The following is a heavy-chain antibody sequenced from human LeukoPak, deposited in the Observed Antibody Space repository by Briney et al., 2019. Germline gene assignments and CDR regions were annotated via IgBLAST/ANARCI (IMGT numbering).Heavy chain of an antibody. CDR3: ARDLGDYVGYDAFDI. V-gene: IGHV3-23*01. CDR1: GFTFSSYA. CDR2: ISGSGGNT. Sequence: GGSLRLSCAASGFTFSSYAMSWVRQAPGKGLEWVSAISGSGGNTYYADSVKGRFTISRDNAKNSLYLQMNSLRAEDTAVYYCARDLGDYVGYDAFDIWGQGTMVTVSS. J-gene: IGHJ3*02. D-gene: IGHD4-17*01.